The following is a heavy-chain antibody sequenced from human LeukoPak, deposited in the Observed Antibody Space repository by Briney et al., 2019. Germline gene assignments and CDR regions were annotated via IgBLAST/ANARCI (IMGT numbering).Heavy chain of an antibody. J-gene: IGHJ4*02. CDR3: ARSYDSGGHYYDY. D-gene: IGHD3-22*01. CDR2: IYPGDSDT. CDR1: GYSFTSYW. V-gene: IGHV5-51*01. Sequence: GESLKISCKGSGYSFTSYWIGWVRQMPGKGLEWMGIIYPGDSDTRYSPSFQGQVTMSADKSISTAYLQWSSLEASDSAMYHCARSYDSGGHYYDYWGQGTLVTVSS.